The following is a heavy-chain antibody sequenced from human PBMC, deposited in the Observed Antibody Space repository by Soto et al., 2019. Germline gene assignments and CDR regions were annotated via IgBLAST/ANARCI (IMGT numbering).Heavy chain of an antibody. CDR3: TVSGAHYYYTVDA. J-gene: IGHJ6*02. CDR1: GFIFSASA. CDR2: IRSKANNYAT. V-gene: IGHV3-73*01. Sequence: EVQLVESGGGLVQPGGSLKLSCAASGFIFSASAVHWVRQASGNGLEWIGRIRSKANNYATGYAASVNGRFTISRDDSKNTAYLQVNSLKTEDTAVYYCTVSGAHYYYTVDAWGQGTSVTVSS. D-gene: IGHD3-10*01.